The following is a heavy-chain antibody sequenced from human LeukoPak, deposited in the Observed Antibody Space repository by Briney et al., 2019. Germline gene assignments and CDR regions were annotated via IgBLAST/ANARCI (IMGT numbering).Heavy chain of an antibody. CDR2: ISSSGSTI. CDR1: GFTFSDYY. CDR3: ARVTLDPKLRENYYYGMDV. V-gene: IGHV3-11*01. Sequence: KPGGSLRLSCAASGFTFSDYYMSWMRQAPGKGLAWVSYISSSGSTIYYADSVKGRFTISRDNAKNSLYLQMNSLRAEDTAVYYCARVTLDPKLRENYYYGMDVWGQRTTVTVSS. D-gene: IGHD5-24*01. J-gene: IGHJ6*02.